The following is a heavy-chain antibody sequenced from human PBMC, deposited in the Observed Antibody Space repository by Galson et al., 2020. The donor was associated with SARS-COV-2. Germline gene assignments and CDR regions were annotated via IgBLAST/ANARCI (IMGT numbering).Heavy chain of an antibody. V-gene: IGHV3-30*02. CDR1: GFYFSGYG. Sequence: GGSLRLSCAASGFYFSGYGMHWVRQAPGKGLEWVAFIRYDGSIKYYVDSVKGRFIVSRDNSKNLLYLQMSSLRAEDTALYYCAKTVRTGVNSFDIWGPGTMVTVSS. CDR3: AKTVRTGVNSFDI. J-gene: IGHJ3*02. D-gene: IGHD3-10*01. CDR2: IRYDGSIK.